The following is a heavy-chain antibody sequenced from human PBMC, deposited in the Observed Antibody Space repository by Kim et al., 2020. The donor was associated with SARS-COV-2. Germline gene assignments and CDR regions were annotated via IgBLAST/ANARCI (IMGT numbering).Heavy chain of an antibody. V-gene: IGHV3-23*01. CDR3: AKDAGTTPSYYYMDV. D-gene: IGHD1-7*01. Sequence: SVKGRFTISRDNSKNTLYLQMNSLRAEDTAVYYCAKDAGTTPSYYYMDVWGKGTTVTVSS. J-gene: IGHJ6*03.